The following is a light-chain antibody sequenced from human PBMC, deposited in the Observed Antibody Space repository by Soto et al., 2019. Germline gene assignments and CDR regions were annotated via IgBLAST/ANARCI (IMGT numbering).Light chain of an antibody. J-gene: IGKJ1*01. CDR3: QQYNSDST. V-gene: IGKV1-5*03. Sequence: IQMTQSPSTLSASVGDRVTITCRASQNINTWLAWYQQKPGKAPRLLIYRASSLENGVPSRFGGRGSGTQVIFTNNSLQPDDSATNYCQQYNSDSTFGQGTKVEIK. CDR1: QNINTW. CDR2: RAS.